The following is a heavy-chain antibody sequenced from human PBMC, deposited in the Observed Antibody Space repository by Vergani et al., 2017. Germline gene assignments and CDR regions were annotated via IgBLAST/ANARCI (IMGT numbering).Heavy chain of an antibody. V-gene: IGHV3-7*03. D-gene: IGHD2-2*01. Sequence: EVQLVESGGGLVQPGGSLRLSCAASGFTFSSYWMSWVRQAPGKGLEWVANIKQDGSEKYYVDSVKGRFTISRDNAKNSLYLQMNSLRAEDTAVYYCAIARVVVPAAPYYYYGMDVWGQGTTVTVSS. CDR2: IKQDGSEK. CDR1: GFTFSSYW. CDR3: AIARVVVPAAPYYYYGMDV. J-gene: IGHJ6*02.